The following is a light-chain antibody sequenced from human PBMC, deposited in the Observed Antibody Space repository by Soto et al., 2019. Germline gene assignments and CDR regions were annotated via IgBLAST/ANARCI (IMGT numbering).Light chain of an antibody. CDR3: SAYTHSNTVI. V-gene: IGLV2-14*03. CDR2: EVI. CDR1: SSDVAAYNF. Sequence: QSVLTQPASVSGSPGQSITISCTGTSSDVAAYNFVSWYQQHPGEVPKLMIYEVIKRPSGLSDRFSGSKSGNTASLTISGLQAEDEADYYCSAYTHSNTVIFGGGTKLTVL. J-gene: IGLJ2*01.